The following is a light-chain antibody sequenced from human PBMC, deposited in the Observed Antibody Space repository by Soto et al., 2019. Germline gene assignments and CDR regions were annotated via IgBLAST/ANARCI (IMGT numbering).Light chain of an antibody. CDR3: QQLNSYPLIT. V-gene: IGKV1-9*01. CDR2: AAS. CDR1: QGISSY. J-gene: IGKJ5*01. Sequence: DIQLTQSPSFLSASVGDRVTITCRASQGISSYLAWYQQKPGKAPKLLIYAASTLQSGVPSRFSGSGSGTEFTLAISSLQPEDFATYYCQQLNSYPLITFGQGTLLEIK.